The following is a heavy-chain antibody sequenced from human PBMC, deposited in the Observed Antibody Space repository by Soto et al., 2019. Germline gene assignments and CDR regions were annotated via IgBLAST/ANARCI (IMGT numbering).Heavy chain of an antibody. Sequence: GGSVKVSGKASGYTFTGYYMHGVGQAPGQGLDWMGCINPNSGGTNYAQKFQGRVTMTRDTSISTAYMELSRLRSDDTAVYYRARGDYDILTGLGYWGQGTLVTVSS. D-gene: IGHD3-9*01. CDR2: INPNSGGT. CDR1: GYTFTGYY. V-gene: IGHV1-2*02. J-gene: IGHJ4*02. CDR3: ARGDYDILTGLGY.